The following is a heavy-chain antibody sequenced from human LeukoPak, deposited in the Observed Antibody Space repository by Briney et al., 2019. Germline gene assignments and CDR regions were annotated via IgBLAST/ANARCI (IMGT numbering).Heavy chain of an antibody. CDR1: GGTFSSYA. D-gene: IGHD1-7*01. J-gene: IGHJ2*01. CDR3: AREWSKLKLPHWYFDL. V-gene: IGHV1-2*06. Sequence: ASVKVSCKASGGTFSSYAISWVRQAPGQGLEWMGRINPNSGGTDYAQKFKGRVTMTADTSITTAYMELSSLRSDDTAVYYCAREWSKLKLPHWYFDLWGRGTLVTVSS. CDR2: INPNSGGT.